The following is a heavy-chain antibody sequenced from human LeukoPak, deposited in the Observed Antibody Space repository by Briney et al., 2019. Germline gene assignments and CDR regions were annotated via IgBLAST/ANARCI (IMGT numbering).Heavy chain of an antibody. V-gene: IGHV4-59*01. D-gene: IGHD3-3*01. CDR1: GGSISSYY. CDR2: IYYSGST. J-gene: IGHJ6*03. CDR3: ARGDYDFWSGYPLSYYCYYMDV. Sequence: SETLSLTCTVSGGSISSYYWSWIRQPPGKGLEWIGYIYYSGSTNYNPSLKSRVTISVDTSKNQFSLKLSSVTAADTAVYYCARGDYDFWSGYPLSYYCYYMDVWGKGTTVTVSS.